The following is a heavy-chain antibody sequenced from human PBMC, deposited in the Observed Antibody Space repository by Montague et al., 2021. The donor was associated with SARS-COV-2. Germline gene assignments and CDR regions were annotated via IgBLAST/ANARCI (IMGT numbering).Heavy chain of an antibody. D-gene: IGHD3-10*01. CDR3: ACGDVSGNCYLDV. CDR1: NGSFSSFY. J-gene: IGHJ6*03. V-gene: IGHV4-34*01. Sequence: SETLSLTCAVFNGSFSSFYWNWIRQPPGKGLEWIGEISHGGSTYYNSSLKSRVTISVDTSKKQFSLNLRSVTAADTAVYYCACGDVSGNCYLDVWGKGTTVAVSS. CDR2: ISHGGST.